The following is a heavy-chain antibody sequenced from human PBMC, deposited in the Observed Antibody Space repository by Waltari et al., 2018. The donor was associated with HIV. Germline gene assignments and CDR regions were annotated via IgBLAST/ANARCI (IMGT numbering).Heavy chain of an antibody. V-gene: IGHV3-33*01. Sequence: QVQLVESGGGVVQPGRSLRLSCAASGFTFRSYGIHWVRQAPGKGLEWVAVIWDDGSNEYYGDSVKGRFTVSRDNSKNMVYLQMNSLRAEDTAMYHCARADCGGDCYFDFWGQGTLVTVSS. CDR3: ARADCGGDCYFDF. D-gene: IGHD2-21*02. CDR1: GFTFRSYG. CDR2: IWDDGSNE. J-gene: IGHJ4*02.